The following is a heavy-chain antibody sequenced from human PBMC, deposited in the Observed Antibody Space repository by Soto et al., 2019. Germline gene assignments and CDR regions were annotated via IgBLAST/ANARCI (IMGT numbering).Heavy chain of an antibody. J-gene: IGHJ6*02. CDR2: ILYDGTKQ. D-gene: IGHD2-15*01. V-gene: IGHV3-30*18. Sequence: QVQLMESGGGVVQPGKSLRLSCAASGFTFSSYGMHWVRQAPGKGLEWVAVILYDGTKQYYGDSVKGRFTISRDDSKNTLFLQMNSLTAEDTAVYYCAKKSGAVAANYYFGMDVWGQGTTVTVSS. CDR3: AKKSGAVAANYYFGMDV. CDR1: GFTFSSYG.